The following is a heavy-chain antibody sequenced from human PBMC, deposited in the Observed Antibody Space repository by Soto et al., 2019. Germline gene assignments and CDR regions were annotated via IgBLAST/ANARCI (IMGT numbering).Heavy chain of an antibody. J-gene: IGHJ6*02. CDR3: ARGIGGRSSSTTYYGMDV. CDR1: GYTFTSYY. V-gene: IGHV1-46*03. D-gene: IGHD6-6*01. Sequence: ASVKVSCKASGYTFTSYYMHWVRQAPGQGLEWMGIINPSGGSTSYAQKFQGRVTMTRDTSTSTVYMELSSLGSEDTAVYYCARGIGGRSSSTTYYGMDVWGQGTTVTVS. CDR2: INPSGGST.